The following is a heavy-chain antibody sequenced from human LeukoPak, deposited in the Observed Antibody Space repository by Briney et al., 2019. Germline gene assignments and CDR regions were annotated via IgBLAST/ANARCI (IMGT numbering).Heavy chain of an antibody. CDR3: ASYGGNSDHGWYFDL. D-gene: IGHD4-23*01. CDR1: GGTFSSYA. J-gene: IGHJ2*01. CDR2: IIPILGIA. Sequence: SVKVSCKASGGTFSSYAISWVRQAPGQGLEWMGRIIPILGIANYAQKSQGRVTITADKSTSTAYMELSSLRSEDTAVYYCASYGGNSDHGWYFDLWGRGTLVTVSS. V-gene: IGHV1-69*04.